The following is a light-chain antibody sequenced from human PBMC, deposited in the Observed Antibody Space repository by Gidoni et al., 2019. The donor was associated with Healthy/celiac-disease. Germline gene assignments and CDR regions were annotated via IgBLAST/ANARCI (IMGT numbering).Light chain of an antibody. V-gene: IGKV4-1*01. Sequence: DIVMTQSPDSLTVSLGERASINCKSSQTILYNSNNKNYLAWYQQNPGQPPRLLIYWASTRESGFPDRFSGSGSGTDFTLTISSLQAEDVAVYYCQQYFTSPWTFGQGTKVDIK. CDR3: QQYFTSPWT. CDR2: WAS. CDR1: QTILYNSNNKNY. J-gene: IGKJ1*01.